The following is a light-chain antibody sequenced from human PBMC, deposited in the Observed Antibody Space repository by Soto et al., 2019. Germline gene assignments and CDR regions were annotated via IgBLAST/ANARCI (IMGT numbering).Light chain of an antibody. J-gene: IGLJ2*01. CDR2: YDN. V-gene: IGLV3-21*04. CDR3: QVWDSSSDHMV. CDR1: NIGRKS. Sequence: SYELTQPPSVSVAPGKTARITCGGNNIGRKSVHWYQQKPGQAPVLVIYYDNDRPSGIPERFSGSNSGNTATLTISRVEAGDEADYYCQVWDSSSDHMVFGGGTKVTVL.